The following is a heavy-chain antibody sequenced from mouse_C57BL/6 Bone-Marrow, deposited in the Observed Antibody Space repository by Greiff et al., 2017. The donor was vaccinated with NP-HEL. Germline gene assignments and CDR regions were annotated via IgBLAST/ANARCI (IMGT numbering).Heavy chain of an antibody. CDR2: ISNGGGST. J-gene: IGHJ1*03. Sequence: EVKLQESGGGLVQPGGSLKLSCAASGFTFSDYYMYWVRQTPEKRLEWVAYISNGGGSTYYPDTVKGRFTISRDNAKNTLYLQMSRLKSEDTARYYCARQGTGPYWYFDVWGTGTTVTVSS. CDR1: GFTFSDYY. D-gene: IGHD4-1*01. CDR3: ARQGTGPYWYFDV. V-gene: IGHV5-12*01.